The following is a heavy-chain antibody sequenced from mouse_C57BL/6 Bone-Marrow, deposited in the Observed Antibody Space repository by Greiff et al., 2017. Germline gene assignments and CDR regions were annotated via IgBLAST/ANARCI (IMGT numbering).Heavy chain of an antibody. D-gene: IGHD1-1*01. CDR2: IHPNSGST. V-gene: IGHV1-64*01. CDR3: ARGYGSSQYYFDY. J-gene: IGHJ2*01. Sequence: VQLQQPGAELVKPGASVKLSCKASGYTFTSYWMHWVKQRPGQGLEWIGMIHPNSGSTNYNEKFKSKATLTVDKSSSTAYMQLSSLTSEDSAVYYCARGYGSSQYYFDYWGQGTTLTVSS. CDR1: GYTFTSYW.